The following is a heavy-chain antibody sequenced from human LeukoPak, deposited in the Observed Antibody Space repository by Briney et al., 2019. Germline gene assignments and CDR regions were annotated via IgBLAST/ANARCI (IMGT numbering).Heavy chain of an antibody. V-gene: IGHV3-15*01. CDR3: TTDVIATQHMVDY. J-gene: IGHJ4*02. CDR1: GFTFSSYW. Sequence: PGGSLRLSCAASGFTFSSYWMSWVRQAPGKGLEWVGRIKSKTDGGTTDYAAPVKGRFTISRDDSKNTLYLQMNSLKTEDTAVYYCTTDVIATQHMVDYWGQGTLVTVSS. CDR2: IKSKTDGGTT. D-gene: IGHD2/OR15-2a*01.